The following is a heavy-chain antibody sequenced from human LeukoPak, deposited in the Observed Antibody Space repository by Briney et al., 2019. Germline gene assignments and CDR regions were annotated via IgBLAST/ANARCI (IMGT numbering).Heavy chain of an antibody. CDR3: AKDRDPYSSGTWDS. J-gene: IGHJ1*01. CDR2: RSDDGSAQ. CDR1: GFTFNKYG. V-gene: IGHV3-30*18. D-gene: IGHD3-22*01. Sequence: GGSPRLSCIASGFTFNKYGMHWVRQAPGKGLEWVAVRSDDGSAQHYADSVRGRFTISRDNSKNTLSLQMNSLRPEDTAMYFCAKDRDPYSSGTWDSWGQGTLVIVSS.